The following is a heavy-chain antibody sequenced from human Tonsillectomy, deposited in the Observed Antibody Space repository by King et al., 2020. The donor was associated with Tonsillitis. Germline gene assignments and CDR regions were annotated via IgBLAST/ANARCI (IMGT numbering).Heavy chain of an antibody. Sequence: VQLQESGPGLVKPSQTLSLTCTVSGGSISSGGYYWSWIRQHPGKGLEWIGYIYYSGSTYYNPSLKSRVTISVETSKNQFSLKLSSVTAADTAVYYCARDVVVVPAAISGWFDPWGQGTLVTVSS. CDR2: IYYSGST. CDR1: GGSISSGGYY. V-gene: IGHV4-31*03. J-gene: IGHJ5*02. CDR3: ARDVVVVPAAISGWFDP. D-gene: IGHD2-2*01.